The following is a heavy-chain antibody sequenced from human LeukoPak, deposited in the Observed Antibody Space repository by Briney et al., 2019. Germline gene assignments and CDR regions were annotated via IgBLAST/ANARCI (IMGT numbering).Heavy chain of an antibody. V-gene: IGHV3-30*02. CDR3: AETTYYDILTGYQRTFYFDY. J-gene: IGHJ4*02. CDR2: IRYDGADK. Sequence: GGSLRLSCAASGFTFRTFGMHWVRQAPGKGLEWVAFIRYDGADKFYADSVKGRFTISRDNSKNTAYLQMNSLRAEDTAVYYCAETTYYDILTGYQRTFYFDYWGQGTLVTVSS. CDR1: GFTFRTFG. D-gene: IGHD3-9*01.